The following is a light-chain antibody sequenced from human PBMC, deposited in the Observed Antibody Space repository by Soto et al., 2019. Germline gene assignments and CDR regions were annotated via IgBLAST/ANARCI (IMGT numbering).Light chain of an antibody. CDR1: QNVYINS. J-gene: IGKJ3*01. Sequence: EVVLTQSPGTLSLSPGERATLSCRASQNVYINSLAWYQQRPGQTPRLLIYGASTRAAAIPDRVSGSGSGADFALSIDGLEPEDFAIYYCQQYGDSPLTFGPGTRVD. CDR3: QQYGDSPLT. CDR2: GAS. V-gene: IGKV3-20*01.